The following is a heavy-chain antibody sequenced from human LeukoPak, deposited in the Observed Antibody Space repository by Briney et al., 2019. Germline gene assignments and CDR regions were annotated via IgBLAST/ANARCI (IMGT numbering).Heavy chain of an antibody. J-gene: IGHJ4*02. D-gene: IGHD3-22*01. CDR2: IYYSATT. V-gene: IGHV4-59*12. CDR1: GGSISSSG. Sequence: SETLSLTCTVSGGSISSSGWSWIRQSPGKGLEWIGNIYYSATTNYNPSLKSRVTISEDTSRNQFSLNLSSVTAADTAVYYCARGWGYFDYWGQGTLVTVSS. CDR3: ARGWGYFDY.